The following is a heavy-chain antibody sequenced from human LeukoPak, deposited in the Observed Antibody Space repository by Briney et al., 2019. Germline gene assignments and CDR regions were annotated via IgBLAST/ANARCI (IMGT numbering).Heavy chain of an antibody. CDR1: GFTVSSNY. V-gene: IGHV3-66*01. CDR3: ASECSSTSCYTSYYYYYGMDA. Sequence: GGSLRLSCAASGFTVSSNYMSWVRQAPGKGLEWVSVIYSGGSTYYADSVKGRFTISRDNSKNTLYLQMNSLRAEDTAVYYCASECSSTSCYTSYYYYYGMDAWGQGTTVTVSS. D-gene: IGHD2-2*02. J-gene: IGHJ6*02. CDR2: IYSGGST.